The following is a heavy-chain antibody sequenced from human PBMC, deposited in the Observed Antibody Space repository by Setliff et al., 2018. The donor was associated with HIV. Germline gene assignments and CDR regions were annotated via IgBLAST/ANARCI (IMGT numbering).Heavy chain of an antibody. CDR1: GGSISTYY. J-gene: IGHJ5*02. CDR3: ARDVGGFTVFAVPRGGFDP. CDR2: IYYTGRT. D-gene: IGHD3-3*01. V-gene: IGHV4-59*01. Sequence: SETLSLTCTVSGGSISTYYWSWIRQAPGRGLEWIGYIYYTGRTNYNPSLKSRVTMSLDSSKNQFSLKLSSVTAADTAVYFCARDVGGFTVFAVPRGGFDPWGQGTLVTVSS.